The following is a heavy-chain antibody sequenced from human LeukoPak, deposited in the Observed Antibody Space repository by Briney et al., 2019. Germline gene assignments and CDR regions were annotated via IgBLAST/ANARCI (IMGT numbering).Heavy chain of an antibody. V-gene: IGHV3-15*01. D-gene: IGHD5-18*01. CDR2: INPSSDGGTT. CDR3: TTGTWIQLWLADY. J-gene: IGHJ4*02. Sequence: GGSLRLSCAASGFAFGHYYMSWFRQAPGKGLEWVGHINPSSDGGTTDYAAPVKGRFSISRDDSKNTLHLQMNRLKTEDTAVYYCTTGTWIQLWLADYWGQGTLVTVSS. CDR1: GFAFGHYY.